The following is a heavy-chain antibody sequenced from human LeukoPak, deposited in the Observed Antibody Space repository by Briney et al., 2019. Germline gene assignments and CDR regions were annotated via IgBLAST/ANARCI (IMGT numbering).Heavy chain of an antibody. V-gene: IGHV3-48*01. Sequence: GGSLRLSCAASGFTFSSYSMNWVRQAPGKGLEWVSYISSSSSTIYYADPVKGRFTISRDNAKNSLYLQMNSLRAEDTAVYYCARDPYGSGSYYPNWGQGTLVTVSS. J-gene: IGHJ4*02. CDR1: GFTFSSYS. D-gene: IGHD3-10*01. CDR3: ARDPYGSGSYYPN. CDR2: ISSSSSTI.